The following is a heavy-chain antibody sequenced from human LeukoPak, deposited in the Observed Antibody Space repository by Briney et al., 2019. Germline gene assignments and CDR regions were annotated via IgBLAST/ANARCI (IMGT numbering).Heavy chain of an antibody. V-gene: IGHV4-39*01. J-gene: IGHJ3*02. D-gene: IGHD3-22*01. CDR1: GGSIRSSSYY. CDR3: AAYDSSGHDAFDI. Sequence: SETLSLTCTDSGGSIRSSSYYWGWIRQPPGKGLEWIGSISYSGSTYYHPSLKSRVTISVDTSRNQFSLKLSSVTAADTAVYYCAAYDSSGHDAFDIWGQGTMVTVSS. CDR2: ISYSGST.